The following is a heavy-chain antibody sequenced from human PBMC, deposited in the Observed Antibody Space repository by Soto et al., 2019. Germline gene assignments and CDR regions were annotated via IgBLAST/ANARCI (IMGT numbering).Heavy chain of an antibody. J-gene: IGHJ3*02. CDR3: ARDYGDYIWGSYRKYAFDI. CDR1: GFTFSDYY. CDR2: ISSSGSTI. Sequence: GGSLRLSCAASGFTFSDYYMSWIRQAPGKGLEWVSYISSSGSTIYYADSVKGRFTISRDNAKNSLYLQMNSLRAEDTAVYYCARDYGDYIWGSYRKYAFDIWGQGTMVTVSS. V-gene: IGHV3-11*01. D-gene: IGHD3-16*02.